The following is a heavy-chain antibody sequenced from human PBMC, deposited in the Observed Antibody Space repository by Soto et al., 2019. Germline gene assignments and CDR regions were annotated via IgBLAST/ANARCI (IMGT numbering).Heavy chain of an antibody. CDR2: IIPIFATA. CDR1: GGTFSSYA. V-gene: IGHV1-69*01. Sequence: QVQLVQSGAEVKKPGSSVKVSCKASGGTFSSYAISWVRQAPGQGLEWMGGIIPIFATANYAQNFQGRVTITADESTSTAYMELSSLTSEDTALYYCARDRGRGYCSGGTCRYYYAMDVW. D-gene: IGHD2-15*01. J-gene: IGHJ6*01. CDR3: ARDRGRGYCSGGTCRYYYAMDV.